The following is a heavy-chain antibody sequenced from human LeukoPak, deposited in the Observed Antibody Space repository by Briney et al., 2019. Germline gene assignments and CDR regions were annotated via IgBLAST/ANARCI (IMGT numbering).Heavy chain of an antibody. V-gene: IGHV4-34*01. D-gene: IGHD3-22*01. CDR1: GGSFSGYY. Sequence: SETLSLTCAVYGGSFSGYYWSWIRQPSGKGLEWIGEINHSGSTNYNPSLKSRVTISVDTSKNQFSLKLSSVTAADTAVYYCARVYYYDSSGYYYVIRPYYFDYWGQGTLVTVSS. CDR2: INHSGST. CDR3: ARVYYYDSSGYYYVIRPYYFDY. J-gene: IGHJ4*02.